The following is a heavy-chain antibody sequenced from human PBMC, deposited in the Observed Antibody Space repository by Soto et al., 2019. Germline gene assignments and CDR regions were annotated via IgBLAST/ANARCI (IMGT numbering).Heavy chain of an antibody. CDR1: GGSTSSDNY. D-gene: IGHD3-16*01. V-gene: IGHV4-30-4*01. CDR2: IYYSGNT. J-gene: IGHJ4*02. CDR3: AREGGESSDGLYYFDS. Sequence: SLSLTCTVSGGSTSSDNYWSWIRQPPGKGLEWIGHIYYSGNTDYNPSLKSRLAISIDTSKNQFSLKLSSVTAADTAVYFCAREGGESSDGLYYFDSWGQGSLVTVSS.